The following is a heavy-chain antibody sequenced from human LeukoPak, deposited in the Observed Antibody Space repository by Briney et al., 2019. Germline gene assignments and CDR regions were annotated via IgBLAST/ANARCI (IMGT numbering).Heavy chain of an antibody. CDR3: VRDRGTYRPIDY. CDR1: GFTFSSYS. CDR2: ISSSSSYI. D-gene: IGHD1-26*01. V-gene: IGHV3-21*04. Sequence: GGSLRLSCAPSGFTFSSYSMNWVRQAPGKGLEWVSSISSSSSYIYYADSVKGRFTISRDNAKNSLYLQMNSLRAEDTAIYYCVRDRGTYRPIDYWGQGTLVTVS. J-gene: IGHJ4*02.